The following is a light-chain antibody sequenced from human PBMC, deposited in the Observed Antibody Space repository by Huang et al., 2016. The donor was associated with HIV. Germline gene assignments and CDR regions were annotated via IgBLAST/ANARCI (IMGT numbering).Light chain of an antibody. CDR3: QQYNNWPFT. V-gene: IGKV3-15*01. CDR2: GAS. CDR1: QSISSK. Sequence: ERVMTQSPVTLSVSPGERATFSCRASQSISSKLAWYQQKPGQAPRPRIYGASTRATGIPARFSGSGSGTEFTLTISSLQSEDFAVYYCQQYNNWPFTFGPGTRVDIK. J-gene: IGKJ3*01.